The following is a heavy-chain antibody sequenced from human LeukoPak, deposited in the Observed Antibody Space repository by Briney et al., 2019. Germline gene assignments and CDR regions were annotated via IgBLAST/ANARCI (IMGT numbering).Heavy chain of an antibody. D-gene: IGHD2-2*01. V-gene: IGHV4-31*03. Sequence: PSETLSLTCTVSGASVSSSSYYWAWIRQPPGKGLEWIGYIYYSGSTYYNPSLKSRVTISVDTSKNQFSLKLSSVTAADTAVYYCARGVYQLLSPWGQGTLVTVSS. CDR1: GASVSSSSYY. J-gene: IGHJ5*02. CDR2: IYYSGST. CDR3: ARGVYQLLSP.